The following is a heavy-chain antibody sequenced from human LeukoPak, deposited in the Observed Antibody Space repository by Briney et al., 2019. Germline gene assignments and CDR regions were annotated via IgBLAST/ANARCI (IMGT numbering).Heavy chain of an antibody. V-gene: IGHV4-39*01. J-gene: IGHJ4*02. Sequence: SETLSLTCTVSGGSISTSSYYWGWVRQPPGKGLEWIGNIFYSGSTYYSPSLKSRVTISLDTSRNQFSLKLSSVTAADTAVYYCARLVVAATRYFDYWGQGTLVTVSS. D-gene: IGHD2-15*01. CDR3: ARLVVAATRYFDY. CDR2: IFYSGST. CDR1: GGSISTSSYY.